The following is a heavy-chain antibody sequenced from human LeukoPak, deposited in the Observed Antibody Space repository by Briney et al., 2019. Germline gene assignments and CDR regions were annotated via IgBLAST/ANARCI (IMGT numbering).Heavy chain of an antibody. Sequence: SQTLSLTCTVSGGSISSGGYFWNWLRQHPGRGLDWIGYIYYSGNAYYNPSLKSRVTISLDTSKTPFSLTLSSVTAADTAVYYCARLGQWLVPDYWGQGTLVTVSS. D-gene: IGHD6-19*01. V-gene: IGHV4-31*03. CDR3: ARLGQWLVPDY. CDR2: IYYSGNA. J-gene: IGHJ4*02. CDR1: GGSISSGGYF.